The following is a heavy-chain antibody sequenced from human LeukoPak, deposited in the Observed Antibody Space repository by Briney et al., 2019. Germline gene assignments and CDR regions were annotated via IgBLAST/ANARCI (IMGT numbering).Heavy chain of an antibody. J-gene: IGHJ4*02. CDR2: ISNSDAKT. CDR1: GFTLSDYA. CDR3: AKATGTLTN. D-gene: IGHD1-1*01. V-gene: IGHV3-23*01. Sequence: GGSLRLSCAASGFTLSDYAMSWVRQTPGKGLEWVSTISNSDAKTYYADSVKGRFTISRDNSKNTLYLQMNSLTAEDTAIFYCAKATGTLTNWGQGILVTVSS.